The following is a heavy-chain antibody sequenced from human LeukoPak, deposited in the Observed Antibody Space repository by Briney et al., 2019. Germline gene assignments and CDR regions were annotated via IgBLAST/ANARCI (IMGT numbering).Heavy chain of an antibody. CDR2: IYTSGST. J-gene: IGHJ5*02. CDR3: ARVPQGGWFDP. V-gene: IGHV4-61*02. Sequence: PSQTLSLTCTVSGGSISSGSYYWSWIRQPAGKGLEWIGRIYTSGSTNYNPSLKSRVTISVDTSKNQFSLKLSSVTAADTAVYYCARVPQGGWFDPWGQGTLVTVSS. D-gene: IGHD1-26*01. CDR1: GGSISSGSYY.